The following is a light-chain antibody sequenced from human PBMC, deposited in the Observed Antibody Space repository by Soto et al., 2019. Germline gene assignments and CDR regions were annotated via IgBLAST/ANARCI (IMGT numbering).Light chain of an antibody. V-gene: IGKV3-11*01. CDR2: DAS. J-gene: IGKJ4*01. CDR3: QQRSNWLT. Sequence: EIVSTQSPATLSSSPGERATLSCSTSQSVSSYLDWYQQKPGQAPRLLIYDASNRTNGIPARFTGSGSGSNFTLTISILEPEVFAVYYCQQRSNWLTFGGGTKVDIK. CDR1: QSVSSY.